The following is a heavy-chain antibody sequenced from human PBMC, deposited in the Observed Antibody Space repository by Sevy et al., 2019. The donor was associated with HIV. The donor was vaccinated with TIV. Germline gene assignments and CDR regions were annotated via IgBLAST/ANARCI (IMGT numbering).Heavy chain of an antibody. CDR1: GFTVSSNY. D-gene: IGHD2-15*01. V-gene: IGHV3-53*01. J-gene: IGHJ4*02. CDR2: IYSGGSR. CDR3: ARSSCSGGSCYSGPLAY. Sequence: GESLKISCAASGFTVSSNYMSWVRQAPGKGLEWVSVIYSGGSRYYADSVKGRFTISRDNSKNTLYLQMNSLRAEDTAVYYCARSSCSGGSCYSGPLAYWGQGTLVTVSS.